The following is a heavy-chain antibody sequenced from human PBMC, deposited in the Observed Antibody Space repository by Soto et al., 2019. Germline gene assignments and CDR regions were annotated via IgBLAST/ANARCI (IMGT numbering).Heavy chain of an antibody. CDR1: GYTFTGYY. D-gene: IGHD6-19*01. CDR2: INPNSGGT. V-gene: IGHV1-2*02. J-gene: IGHJ1*01. CDR3: ASRAPYSSGWEWSAEYFQH. Sequence: ASVKVSCKASGYTFTGYYMHWVRQAPGQGLEWMGWINPNSGGTNYAQKLQGRVTMTRDTSISTAYMELSRLRSDDTAVYYCASRAPYSSGWEWSAEYFQHWGQGTLVTVSS.